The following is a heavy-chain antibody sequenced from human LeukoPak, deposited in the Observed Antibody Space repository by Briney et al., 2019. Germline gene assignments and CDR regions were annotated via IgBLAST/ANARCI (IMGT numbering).Heavy chain of an antibody. CDR1: GGTFSSYA. CDR3: ALSAAGVPYYFDY. D-gene: IGHD6-13*01. CDR2: IIPIFGTA. J-gene: IGHJ4*02. Sequence: SSVKVSCKASGGTFSSYAISWVRQAPGQGLEWMGGIIPIFGTANYAQKFQGRVTITTDESTSTAYMELSSLRSEDTAVYHCALSAAGVPYYFDYWGQGTLVTVSS. V-gene: IGHV1-69*05.